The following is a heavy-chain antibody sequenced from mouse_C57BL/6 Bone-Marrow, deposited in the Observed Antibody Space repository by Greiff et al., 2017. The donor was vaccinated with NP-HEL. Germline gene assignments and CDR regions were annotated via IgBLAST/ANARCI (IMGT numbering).Heavy chain of an antibody. CDR2: IDPSDSYT. D-gene: IGHD1-1*01. V-gene: IGHV1-69*01. CDR3: ARCDYGSSYARVLGY. Sequence: VQLQQSGAELVMPGASVKLSCKASGYTFTSYWMHWVKQRPGQGLEWIGEIDPSDSYTNYNQKFKGKSTLTVDKSSSTCYMQLSSLTSEDSAVYYCARCDYGSSYARVLGYWGQGTTLTVSS. CDR1: GYTFTSYW. J-gene: IGHJ2*01.